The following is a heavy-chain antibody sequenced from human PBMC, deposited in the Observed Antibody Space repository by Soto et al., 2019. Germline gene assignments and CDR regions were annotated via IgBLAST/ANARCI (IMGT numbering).Heavy chain of an antibody. CDR3: ATVSDGAFDI. CDR1: GYTFTGYY. J-gene: IGHJ3*02. V-gene: IGHV1-24*01. CDR2: FDPEDGET. Sequence: GASVKVSCKASGYTFTGYYMHWVRQAPGKGLEWMGGFDPEDGETIYAQKFQGRVTMTEDTSTDTAYMELSSLRSEDTAVYYCATVSDGAFDIWGQGTMVTVSS.